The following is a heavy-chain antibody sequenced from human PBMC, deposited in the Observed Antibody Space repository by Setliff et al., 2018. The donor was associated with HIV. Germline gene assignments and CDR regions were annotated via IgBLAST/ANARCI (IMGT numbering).Heavy chain of an antibody. CDR2: MNPNSGNT. V-gene: IGHV1-8*02. CDR3: ARAPSVATRAFDI. J-gene: IGHJ3*02. Sequence: GASVKVSCKASGYTFTSYDINWVRQATGQGLEWMGWMNPNSGNTGYAQKFQGRVTMTRNTSISTAYIELSSLRSEDTAVYYCARAPSVATRAFDIWGQGTMVTVSS. D-gene: IGHD5-12*01. CDR1: GYTFTSYD.